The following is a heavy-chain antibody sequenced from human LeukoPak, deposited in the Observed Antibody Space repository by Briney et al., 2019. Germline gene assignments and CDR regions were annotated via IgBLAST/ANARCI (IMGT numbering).Heavy chain of an antibody. CDR1: GFTFTIYA. J-gene: IGHJ4*02. Sequence: GGSLRLSCAASGFTFTIYAMSWVRQAPGKGLEWVSAITGSGDTTYYAASVKGRFTISRDNSKNTLYLQMNSLRAEDTAVYYCAKNAPRGYYYDSRAKLGGQGTLVTVSS. CDR3: AKNAPRGYYYDSRAKL. V-gene: IGHV3-23*01. D-gene: IGHD3-22*01. CDR2: ITGSGDTT.